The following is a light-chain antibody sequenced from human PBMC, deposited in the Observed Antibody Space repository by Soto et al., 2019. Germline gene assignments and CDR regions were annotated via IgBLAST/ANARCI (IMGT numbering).Light chain of an antibody. CDR1: QSISNY. J-gene: IGKJ4*01. V-gene: IGKV3-11*01. CDR3: QQRNNWPLT. Sequence: EIVLTQSPATLSLSPGERASLSCRASQSISNYLAWYQHKPCQAPRLLIYDASNRAPGVPARFSGSGSGTDFTLSISSLEHDDFAIYYCQQRNNWPLTFGGGTKVDIK. CDR2: DAS.